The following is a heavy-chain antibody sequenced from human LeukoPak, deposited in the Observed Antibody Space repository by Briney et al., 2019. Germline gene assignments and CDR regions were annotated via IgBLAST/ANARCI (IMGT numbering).Heavy chain of an antibody. D-gene: IGHD3-10*01. J-gene: IGHJ5*02. CDR2: IYYSGST. CDR1: GGSISSYY. V-gene: IGHV4-59*01. CDR3: ANLWFGELRPWFDP. Sequence: PSETLSLTCTVSGGSISSYYWSWIRQPPGKGLEWIGYIYYSGSTNYNPSLKSRVTISVDTSKNQFSLKLSSVTAADTAVYYCANLWFGELRPWFDPWGQGTLVTVSS.